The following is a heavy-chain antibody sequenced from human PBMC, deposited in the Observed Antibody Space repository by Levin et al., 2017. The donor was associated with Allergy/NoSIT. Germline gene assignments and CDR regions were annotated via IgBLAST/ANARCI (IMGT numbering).Heavy chain of an antibody. V-gene: IGHV4-61*01. CDR1: GGSVSSDSYY. Sequence: SETLSLTCTVSGGSVSSDSYYWNWIRQPPGKGLEWIGYIYYSGSTNYNPSLKGRVTISVDTSKNQFSLKLSSVTAADTAVYYCARDGIDDFWSGYYPSGFDYWGQGTLVTVSS. D-gene: IGHD3-3*01. CDR2: IYYSGST. CDR3: ARDGIDDFWSGYYPSGFDY. J-gene: IGHJ4*02.